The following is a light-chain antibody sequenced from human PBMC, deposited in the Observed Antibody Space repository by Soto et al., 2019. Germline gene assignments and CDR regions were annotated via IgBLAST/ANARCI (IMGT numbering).Light chain of an antibody. J-gene: IGLJ1*01. CDR2: EVS. V-gene: IGLV2-8*01. CDR3: SAYAGSNTPFV. CDR1: SSDGGDNY. Sequence: QSARTQPPSASGSPGQSVTISCTGTSSDGGDNYVSWYQQHLGKAPKLIIYEVSQRPSGVPDRFSGSKSGNTASLTVSGLQTEDEADYYCSAYAGSNTPFVFGTGTKVTV.